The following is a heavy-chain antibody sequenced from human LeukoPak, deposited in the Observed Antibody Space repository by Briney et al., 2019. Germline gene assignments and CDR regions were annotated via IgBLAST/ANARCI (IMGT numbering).Heavy chain of an antibody. Sequence: GGSLRLSCAASGFTFSSYSMNWVRQAPGKGLEWVSSISSSSSYIYYADSVKGRFTISRDNAKNSLYLQMNSLRAEDTAVYYCAGDRAGADIVVVPAAIHFDYWGQGTLVTVSS. CDR3: AGDRAGADIVVVPAAIHFDY. CDR2: ISSSSSYI. J-gene: IGHJ4*02. V-gene: IGHV3-21*01. D-gene: IGHD2-2*01. CDR1: GFTFSSYS.